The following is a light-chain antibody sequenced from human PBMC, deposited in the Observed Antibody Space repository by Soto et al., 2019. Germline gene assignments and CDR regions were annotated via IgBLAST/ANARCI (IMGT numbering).Light chain of an antibody. CDR3: CSYTGGPAYV. J-gene: IGLJ1*01. CDR2: EAS. CDR1: SSDVGSYNL. Sequence: QSALTQPASVSGSPGQSITISCTGTSSDVGSYNLVSWYQQHPGEAPKLMIYEASKRPSGVSNRFSGSKSGSTASLTISGLQAEDEADYSCCSYTGGPAYVFGTGTKLTVL. V-gene: IGLV2-23*01.